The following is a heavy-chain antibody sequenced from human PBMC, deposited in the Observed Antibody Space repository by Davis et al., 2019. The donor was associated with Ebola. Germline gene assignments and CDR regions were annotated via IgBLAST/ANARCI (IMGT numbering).Heavy chain of an antibody. D-gene: IGHD3-22*01. V-gene: IGHV4-34*01. CDR1: AGSFSDYY. CDR3: ATGNDYYDSSGYFRFFDY. J-gene: IGHJ4*02. CDR2: INHSGST. Sequence: MPSETLSLTCAVYAGSFSDYYWNWIRQPPGKGLEWIGEINHSGSTNYNPSLKSRVTISVDTSKNQFSLKLSSVTAADTAVYYCATGNDYYDSSGYFRFFDYWGQGTLVTVSS.